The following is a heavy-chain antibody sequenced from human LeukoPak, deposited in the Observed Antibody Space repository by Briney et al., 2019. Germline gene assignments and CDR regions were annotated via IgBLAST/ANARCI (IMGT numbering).Heavy chain of an antibody. J-gene: IGHJ5*02. D-gene: IGHD5-12*01. Sequence: GGSLRLSCAASGFTFSSYWMSWVRQAPGKGLEWVANIKQDGSEKYYVDSVKGRFTISRDNAKNSLYLQMDSLRAEDTAVYYCAGYIAGANWFDPWGQGTLVTVSS. V-gene: IGHV3-7*03. CDR3: AGYIAGANWFDP. CDR1: GFTFSSYW. CDR2: IKQDGSEK.